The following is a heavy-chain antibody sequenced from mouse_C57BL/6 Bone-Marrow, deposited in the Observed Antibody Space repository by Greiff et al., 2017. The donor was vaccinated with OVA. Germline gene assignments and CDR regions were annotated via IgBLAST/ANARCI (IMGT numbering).Heavy chain of an antibody. CDR3: ARGGLIARYFDD. CDR1: GYTFTSYW. V-gene: IGHV1-53*01. D-gene: IGHD3-3*01. J-gene: IGHJ1*03. Sequence: VQLQQPGTELVKPGASVKLSCKASGYTFTSYWMHWVKQRPGQGLEWIGNINPSNGGTNYNEKFKSKATLTVDKSSSTAYMQLSSLTSEDAAVYYCARGGLIARYFDDWGTGTTVTVSS. CDR2: INPSNGGT.